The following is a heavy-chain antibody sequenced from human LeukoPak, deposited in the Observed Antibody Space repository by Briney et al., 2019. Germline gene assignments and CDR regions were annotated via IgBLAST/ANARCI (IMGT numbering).Heavy chain of an antibody. CDR1: GYSISSGYY. Sequence: SETLSLTCTVSGYSISSGYYWGWIRQPPGKGLGWIGSIYHSGSTYYNPSLKSRVTISVDTSKNQFSLKLSSVTAADTAVYYCARVESLSYSGYPYYFDYWGQGTLVTVSS. D-gene: IGHD5-12*01. V-gene: IGHV4-38-2*02. CDR2: IYHSGST. CDR3: ARVESLSYSGYPYYFDY. J-gene: IGHJ4*02.